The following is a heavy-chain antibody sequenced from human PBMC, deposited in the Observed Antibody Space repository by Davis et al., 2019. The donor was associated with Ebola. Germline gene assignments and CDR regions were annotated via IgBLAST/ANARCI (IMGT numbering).Heavy chain of an antibody. CDR1: GFTFSSYG. D-gene: IGHD3-9*01. V-gene: IGHV3-30*03. Sequence: GGSLRLSCAASGFTFSSYGMHWVRQAPGKGLEWVAVISYDGSNKYYADSVKGRFTISRDNSKNTLYLQMNSLRAEDTAVYYCARGVTDILTGFVDVWGKGTTVTVSS. CDR3: ARGVTDILTGFVDV. CDR2: ISYDGSNK. J-gene: IGHJ6*04.